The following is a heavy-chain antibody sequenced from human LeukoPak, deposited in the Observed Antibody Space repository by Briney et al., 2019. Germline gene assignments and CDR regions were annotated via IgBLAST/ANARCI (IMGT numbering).Heavy chain of an antibody. D-gene: IGHD3-22*01. CDR2: INPKSGTT. J-gene: IGHJ4*02. CDR3: ARGGGSSGYPDY. V-gene: IGHV1-2*02. Sequence: ASVTVSCKASGYTFPDYYLHWVRQAPGQGLEWMGWINPKSGTTNYAQKFQGRITVTRDASITTTYMELYSLRSDDTALYYCARGGGSSGYPDYWGQGALVTVSS. CDR1: GYTFPDYY.